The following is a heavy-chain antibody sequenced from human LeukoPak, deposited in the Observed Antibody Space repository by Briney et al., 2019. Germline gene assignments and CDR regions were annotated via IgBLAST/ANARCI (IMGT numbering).Heavy chain of an antibody. J-gene: IGHJ4*02. Sequence: SETLSLTCSVSGGSISSISYYWGWVRQPPGTGLEWLGNIYSSGSTYNNPSLKRRVIISVDTSKNQFSLKLTSVTAADTAVYYCARQGVVGATGFDYWGQGTLVTVSS. CDR3: ARQGVVGATGFDY. CDR2: IYSSGST. V-gene: IGHV4-39*01. CDR1: GGSISSISYY. D-gene: IGHD1-26*01.